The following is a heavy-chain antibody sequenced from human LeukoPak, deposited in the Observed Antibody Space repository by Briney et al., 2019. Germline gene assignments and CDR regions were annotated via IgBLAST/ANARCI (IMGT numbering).Heavy chain of an antibody. CDR2: IYTSGST. CDR1: GGSISSGGYS. D-gene: IGHD6-6*01. V-gene: IGHV4-30-2*03. Sequence: PSETLSLTCAVYGGSISSGGYSWSWIRQPPGKGLEWIGRIYTSGSTNYNPSLKSRVTISVDTSKNQFSLKLSSVTAADTAVYYCARQYSSSWYYYMDVWGKGTTVTVSS. CDR3: ARQYSSSWYYYMDV. J-gene: IGHJ6*03.